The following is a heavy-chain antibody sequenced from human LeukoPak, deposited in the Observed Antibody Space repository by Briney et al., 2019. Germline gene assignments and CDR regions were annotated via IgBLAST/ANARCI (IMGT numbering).Heavy chain of an antibody. J-gene: IGHJ5*02. V-gene: IGHV1-18*01. CDR3: ARGYDFWSGYSPHGFDP. CDR1: GYTFTSYG. Sequence: ASVKVSCKASGYTFTSYGISWVRQAPGQGLEWMGWISAYNGNTNYAQKLQGRVTMTTDTSTSTAYMELRSLRSDDTAVYYCARGYDFWSGYSPHGFDPWGQGTLVTVSS. D-gene: IGHD3-3*01. CDR2: ISAYNGNT.